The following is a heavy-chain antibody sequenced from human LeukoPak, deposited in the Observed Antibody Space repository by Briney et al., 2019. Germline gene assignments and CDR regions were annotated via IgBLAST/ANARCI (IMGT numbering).Heavy chain of an antibody. CDR3: ARAKHYSDSSGYYALPY. V-gene: IGHV3-30*03. CDR2: ISYDGSNK. D-gene: IGHD3-22*01. CDR1: GFTFTNFA. J-gene: IGHJ4*02. Sequence: GGSLRLSCAASGFTFTNFAMTWVRQAPGKGLEWVAVISYDGSNKYYADSVKGRFTISRDNSKNTLYLQMNSLRAEDTAVYYCARAKHYSDSSGYYALPYWGQGTLVTVSS.